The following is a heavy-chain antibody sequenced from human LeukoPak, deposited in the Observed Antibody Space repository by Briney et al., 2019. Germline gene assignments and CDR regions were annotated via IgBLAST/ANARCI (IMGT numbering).Heavy chain of an antibody. CDR3: ARERLAHTY. CDR1: GFIFSSYW. Sequence: GGSLRLSCGASGFIFSSYWMTWVRQAPGKRLEWVANIKPDGSEKYYVDSVKGRFTISRDNARNSLYLQIHRLRVEDTAMYYCARERLAHTYWGQGALVTVSS. D-gene: IGHD3-3*02. CDR2: IKPDGSEK. V-gene: IGHV3-7*01. J-gene: IGHJ4*02.